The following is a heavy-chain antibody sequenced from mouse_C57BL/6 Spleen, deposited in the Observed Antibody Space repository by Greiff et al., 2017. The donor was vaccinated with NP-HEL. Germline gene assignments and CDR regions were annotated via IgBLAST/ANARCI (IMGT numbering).Heavy chain of an antibody. D-gene: IGHD1-1*01. CDR1: GYTFTSYW. CDR3: ARKGVYYGSSYGYFDV. Sequence: QVQLQQPGAELVMPGASVKLSCKASGYTFTSYWMHWVKQRPGQGLEWIGEIDPSDSYTNYNQKFKGKSTLTVDKSSSTAYMQLSSLTSEDSAVYYCARKGVYYGSSYGYFDVWGTGTTVTVSS. J-gene: IGHJ1*03. V-gene: IGHV1-69*01. CDR2: IDPSDSYT.